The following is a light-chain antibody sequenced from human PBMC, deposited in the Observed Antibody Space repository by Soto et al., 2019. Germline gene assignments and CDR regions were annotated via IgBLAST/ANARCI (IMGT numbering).Light chain of an antibody. CDR1: SSDVGGNKY. CDR3: SAFTGTTYV. Sequence: QAVLTQPASVSGSPGQSITISCTGTSSDVGGNKYVSWYQHYPGKAPKLMICDVSNRPSGVSNRFSGSKSGNTASLTISGLQGEYEADYYCSAFTGTTYVFGTGTKLTVL. J-gene: IGLJ1*01. V-gene: IGLV2-14*03. CDR2: DVS.